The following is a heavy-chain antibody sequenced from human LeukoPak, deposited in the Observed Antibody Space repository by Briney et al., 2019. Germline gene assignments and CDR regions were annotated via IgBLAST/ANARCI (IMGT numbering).Heavy chain of an antibody. J-gene: IGHJ6*02. D-gene: IGHD2-2*01. V-gene: IGHV3-48*02. Sequence: GGSLRLSCAASGFTFSSYSMNWVRQAPGKGLEWVSYISSSSSTIYYADSVKGRFTISRDNAKNSLYLQMNSLRDEDTAVYYCARENIVVVPAAYYYGMDVWGQGTTVTVSS. CDR1: GFTFSSYS. CDR3: ARENIVVVPAAYYYGMDV. CDR2: ISSSSSTI.